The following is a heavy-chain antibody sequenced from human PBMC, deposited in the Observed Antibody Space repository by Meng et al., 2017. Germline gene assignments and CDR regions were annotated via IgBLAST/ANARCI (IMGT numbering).Heavy chain of an antibody. CDR3: ARNRGVDVWGSYSEFDP. J-gene: IGHJ5*02. Sequence: QGRRVTSGGEVNKPGASGKVCCKASGYPFTGYYMHWVRQAPGQGLEWMGRINPNSGGTNYAQKFQGRVTMTRDTSISTAYMELSRLRSDDTAVYYCARNRGVDVWGSYSEFDPWGQGTLVTVSS. CDR1: GYPFTGYY. CDR2: INPNSGGT. V-gene: IGHV1-2*06. D-gene: IGHD3-16*01.